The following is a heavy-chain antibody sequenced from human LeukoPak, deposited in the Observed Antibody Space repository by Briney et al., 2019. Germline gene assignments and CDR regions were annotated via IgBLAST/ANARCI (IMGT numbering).Heavy chain of an antibody. CDR1: GGSISSYY. D-gene: IGHD5-18*01. Sequence: PSETLSLTCTVSGGSISSYYWSWIQQPPGKGLEWIGYIYYSGSTNYNPSLKSRVIISVDTSKNQFSLKLSSVTAADTAVYYCARGGYSYGYGYWGQGNLVTVSS. J-gene: IGHJ4*02. V-gene: IGHV4-59*01. CDR3: ARGGYSYGYGY. CDR2: IYYSGST.